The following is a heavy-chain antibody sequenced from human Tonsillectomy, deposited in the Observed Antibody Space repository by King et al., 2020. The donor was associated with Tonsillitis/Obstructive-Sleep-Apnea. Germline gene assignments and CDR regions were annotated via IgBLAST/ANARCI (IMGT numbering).Heavy chain of an antibody. CDR1: GFTFSNAG. D-gene: IGHD2-2*02. CDR2: IKSKTDGGTT. CDR3: TTDPPRYCSSTSCYMGEAFDI. V-gene: IGHV3-15*01. J-gene: IGHJ3*02. Sequence: VQLVESGGGLVKPGGSLRLSCAASGFTFSNAGMSWVRQAPGKGLEWVGRIKSKTDGGTTDYAAPVKGRFTISRDDSKNTLYLQMNSLKTEDTAVYYCTTDPPRYCSSTSCYMGEAFDIWGQGTMVTVSS.